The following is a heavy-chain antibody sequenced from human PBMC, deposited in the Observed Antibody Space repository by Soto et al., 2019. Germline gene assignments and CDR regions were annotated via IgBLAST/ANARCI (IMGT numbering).Heavy chain of an antibody. J-gene: IGHJ4*02. CDR3: ARGYCSSSSCYEFDH. D-gene: IGHD2-2*01. Sequence: PSETLSLTCAVSGGSIISSNWWIWIRQPPGKGLEWIGSIHNSGSTNYNPSLKGRVTISLDTPKKQFSLKVTSVTAADTAMYYCARGYCSSSSCYEFDHWGQGSLVTVSS. CDR1: GGSIISSNW. CDR2: IHNSGST. V-gene: IGHV4-28*03.